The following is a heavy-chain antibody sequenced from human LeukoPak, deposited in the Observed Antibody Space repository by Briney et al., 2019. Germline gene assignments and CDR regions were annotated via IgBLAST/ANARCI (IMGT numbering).Heavy chain of an antibody. Sequence: PGGSLRLSCAASGFTFSSYEMSWVRQAPGKGLEWVAYISTSGSSRYYADSVKGRFTISRDNAKNSLYLQLNSLRAEDTAVYYCAKAGFSHWGQGTLVTVSS. CDR1: GFTFSSYE. V-gene: IGHV3-48*03. J-gene: IGHJ4*02. CDR3: AKAGFSH. CDR2: ISTSGSSR.